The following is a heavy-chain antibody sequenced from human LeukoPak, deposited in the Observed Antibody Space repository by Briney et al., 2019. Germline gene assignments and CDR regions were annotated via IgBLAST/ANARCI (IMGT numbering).Heavy chain of an antibody. Sequence: ASVKVSCKASGYTFTGYYMHWVRQAPGQGLEWMGWINPNSGVTNYAQKFQGRVIMTSDTSISTAYMELSGLRPDDTAMYYCVKALAGYCSSGNCPIGHHWFEPWGQGTLVTVSS. J-gene: IGHJ5*02. CDR2: INPNSGVT. D-gene: IGHD2-15*01. CDR1: GYTFTGYY. CDR3: VKALAGYCSSGNCPIGHHWFEP. V-gene: IGHV1-2*02.